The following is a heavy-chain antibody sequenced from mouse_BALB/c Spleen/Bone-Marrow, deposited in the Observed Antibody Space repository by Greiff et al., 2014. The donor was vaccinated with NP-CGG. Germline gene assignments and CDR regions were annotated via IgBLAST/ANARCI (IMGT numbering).Heavy chain of an antibody. Sequence: EVKLLESGAELVKPGASVKLSCTASGFNIKDTYMHWVKQRPEQGLEWIGRIDPANGNIKYDPKFQGKATITADTSSNTAYLQLSSLTSENTAFYYCAPYYYGRWFANWGQGTRVTVSA. J-gene: IGHJ3*01. CDR3: APYYYGRWFAN. CDR1: GFNIKDTY. V-gene: IGHV14-3*02. CDR2: IDPANGNI. D-gene: IGHD1-1*01.